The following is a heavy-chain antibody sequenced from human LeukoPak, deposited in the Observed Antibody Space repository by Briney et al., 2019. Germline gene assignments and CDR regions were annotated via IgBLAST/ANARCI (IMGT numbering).Heavy chain of an antibody. CDR2: ISSSGSTI. D-gene: IGHD3-22*01. J-gene: IGHJ4*02. Sequence: PGGSLRLSCAASGFIFSDYYMGWIRQAPGRGLEWVSYISSSGSTIYYADSVKGRFTISRDNAKNSLYLQMNSLRAEDTAVYYCARAAYYYDSSGPRAPFDYWGQGTLVTVSS. CDR3: ARAAYYYDSSGPRAPFDY. V-gene: IGHV3-11*01. CDR1: GFIFSDYY.